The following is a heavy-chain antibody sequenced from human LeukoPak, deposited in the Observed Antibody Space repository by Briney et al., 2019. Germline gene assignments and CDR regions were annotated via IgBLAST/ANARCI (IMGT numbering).Heavy chain of an antibody. V-gene: IGHV1-69*05. CDR2: IIPIFGTA. J-gene: IGHJ4*02. D-gene: IGHD3-9*01. Sequence: SVKVSFKASGGTFSSYAISWVRQAPGQGLEWMGGIIPIFGTANYAQKFQGRVTITTDESTSTAYMELSSLRSEDTAVYYCASGDYDILTGYHHYPMGYGGQGTLVTVSS. CDR1: GGTFSSYA. CDR3: ASGDYDILTGYHHYPMGY.